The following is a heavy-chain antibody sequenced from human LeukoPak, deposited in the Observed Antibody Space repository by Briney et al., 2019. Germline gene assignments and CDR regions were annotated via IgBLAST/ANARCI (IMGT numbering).Heavy chain of an antibody. CDR1: GGSFSGYY. D-gene: IGHD3-3*01. Sequence: SETLSLTCAVYGGSFSGYYWSWIRQPPGKGLEWIGEINHSGSTNYNPSLKSRVTISVDTSKNQFPLKLSSVTAADTAVYYCARPGPYDFWLWFDPWGQGTPVTVSS. CDR3: ARPGPYDFWLWFDP. V-gene: IGHV4-34*01. CDR2: INHSGST. J-gene: IGHJ5*02.